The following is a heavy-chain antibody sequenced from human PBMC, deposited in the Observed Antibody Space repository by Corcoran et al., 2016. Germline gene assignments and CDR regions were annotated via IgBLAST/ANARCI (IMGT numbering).Heavy chain of an antibody. V-gene: IGHV1-3*01. CDR2: ISAANGNA. J-gene: IGHJ6*02. CDR3: VREGTAGV. D-gene: IGHD1-1*01. Sequence: QVQLVQSGAEVKKPGASVKVSCEAFGYIFTSYNVHWVRQAPGQRPEWMGWISAANGNAEYSQKFQGRVTFTRDTSASTAHMELSSLTFEDTAVYYCVREGTAGVLGQGTTVTVSS. CDR1: GYIFTSYN.